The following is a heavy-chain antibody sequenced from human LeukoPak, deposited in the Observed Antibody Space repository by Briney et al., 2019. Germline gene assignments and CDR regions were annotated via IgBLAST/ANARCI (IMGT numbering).Heavy chain of an antibody. Sequence: PGGSLRLSCAASGFTFNSYGMHWVRQAPGKGLEWVAVISYDGSNKYYADSVKGRFTISRDNSKNTLYLQMNSLRAEDTAVYYCAKDAARYSYGLFDYWGQGTLVTVSS. D-gene: IGHD5-18*01. CDR1: GFTFNSYG. J-gene: IGHJ4*02. V-gene: IGHV3-30*18. CDR2: ISYDGSNK. CDR3: AKDAARYSYGLFDY.